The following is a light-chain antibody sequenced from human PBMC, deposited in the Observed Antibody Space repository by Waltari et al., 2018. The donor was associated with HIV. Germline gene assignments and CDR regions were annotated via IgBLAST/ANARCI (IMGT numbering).Light chain of an antibody. J-gene: IGLJ7*01. CDR3: ASWDDRVNGAV. V-gene: IGLV1-44*01. Sequence: QSVLTQPPSASGTPGRRVTISCSGTRSSIGSNTVSWYQHLPGMAPRLLIYIDDQRPSGVPERFSGSKSGASASLAISWLHSEDEGDYYCASWDDRVNGAVFGGGTQLTVL. CDR1: RSSIGSNT. CDR2: IDD.